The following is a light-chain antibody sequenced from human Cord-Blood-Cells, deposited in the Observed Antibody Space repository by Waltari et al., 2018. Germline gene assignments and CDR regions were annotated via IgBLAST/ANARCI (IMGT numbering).Light chain of an antibody. CDR3: SSYTSSSTLV. CDR2: DVS. J-gene: IGLJ2*01. V-gene: IGLV2-14*01. Sequence: QSALTQPAPVSGSPGQSITISCTGTSSDVGGFNYVSWYQQHPGKAPKHMIYDVSNRPSGVSNRFSGSKSGNTASLTISGLQAEDEADYYCSSYTSSSTLVFGGGTKLTVL. CDR1: SSDVGGFNY.